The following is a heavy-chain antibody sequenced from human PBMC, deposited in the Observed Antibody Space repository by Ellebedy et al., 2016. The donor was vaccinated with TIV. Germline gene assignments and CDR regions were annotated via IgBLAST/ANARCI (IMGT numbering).Heavy chain of an antibody. D-gene: IGHD4-11*01. CDR1: GYTFINYD. CDR3: TRDLYSDSGSPSDI. J-gene: IGHJ4*02. V-gene: IGHV1-18*01. CDR2: ISVNTGDT. Sequence: ASVKVSCXASGYTFINYDITWVRQAPGQGLEWMGGISVNTGDTNYAQKVQGRVTMTTDASTSTAYMELRSLRSDDTAVYYCTRDLYSDSGSPSDIWGQGTLVTVSS.